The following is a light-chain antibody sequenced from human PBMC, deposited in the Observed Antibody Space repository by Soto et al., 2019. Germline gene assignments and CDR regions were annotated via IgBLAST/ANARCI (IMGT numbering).Light chain of an antibody. Sequence: DIQMTQSPSSLSASVGDRVTITCRASQSISSYLNWYQQKPGKAPKLLIYAASSLQSGVPSRFSGSGSGTDFTLTISSLQPEDFATYYCQHSYRTRALTFGGGTKVEIK. CDR2: AAS. CDR3: QHSYRTRALT. CDR1: QSISSY. V-gene: IGKV1-39*01. J-gene: IGKJ4*01.